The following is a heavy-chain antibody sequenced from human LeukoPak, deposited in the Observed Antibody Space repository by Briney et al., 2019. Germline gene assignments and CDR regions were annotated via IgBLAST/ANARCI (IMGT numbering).Heavy chain of an antibody. D-gene: IGHD3-22*01. V-gene: IGHV3-23*01. CDR1: GFTFNKYA. J-gene: IGHJ4*02. CDR3: AKDRSSGYYYGINYFDY. CDR2: ISGGDGTT. Sequence: GGSLRLSCAASGFTFNKYAMSWVRQAPGKGLEWVSVISGGDGTTDYADSVKGRFTISRDNSKNTLYLQMNSLRAGDTAVYYCAKDRSSGYYYGINYFDYWGQGTLVTVSS.